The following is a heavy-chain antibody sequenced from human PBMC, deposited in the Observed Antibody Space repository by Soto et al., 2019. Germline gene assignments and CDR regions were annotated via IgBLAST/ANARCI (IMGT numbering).Heavy chain of an antibody. CDR3: ARGGSSNWFDP. Sequence: SPPRAVYGGALSSFSPCWIRQPPGKGLEWIGEINHGGSANYNPSLKSRVTISLDTSKNQFSLNLSSVTAADTAVYYCARGGSSNWFDPWGQGTLVTVSS. CDR1: GGALSSFS. CDR2: INHGGSA. D-gene: IGHD2-15*01. V-gene: IGHV4-34*01. J-gene: IGHJ5*02.